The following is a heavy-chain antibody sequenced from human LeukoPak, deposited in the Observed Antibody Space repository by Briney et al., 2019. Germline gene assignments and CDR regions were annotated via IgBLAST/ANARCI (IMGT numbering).Heavy chain of an antibody. CDR2: INTNTGNP. CDR3: ARSPPDSPFDY. Sequence: GASVKVSCKASGYTFTNYAMNWVRQAPGQGLEWMGWINTNTGNPTFVQGFTGRFDFSLDTSVSTAYLYISSLKAEDTAAYYCARSPPDSPFDYWGQGTLVTVSS. D-gene: IGHD3-22*01. CDR1: GYTFTNYA. V-gene: IGHV7-4-1*02. J-gene: IGHJ4*02.